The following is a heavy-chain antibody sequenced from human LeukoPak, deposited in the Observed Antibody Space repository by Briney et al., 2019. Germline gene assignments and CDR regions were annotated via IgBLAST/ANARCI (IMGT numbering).Heavy chain of an antibody. CDR1: GYTFTGYY. D-gene: IGHD3-3*01. J-gene: IGHJ4*02. Sequence: GASVKVSCKAPGYTFTGYYMHWVRQAPGQGLEWMGWINPNSGGTNYAQKFQGRVTMTRDTSISTAYMELSRLRSDDTAVYYCARDLTSGFWSGLGYWGQGTLVTVSS. CDR3: ARDLTSGFWSGLGY. V-gene: IGHV1-2*02. CDR2: INPNSGGT.